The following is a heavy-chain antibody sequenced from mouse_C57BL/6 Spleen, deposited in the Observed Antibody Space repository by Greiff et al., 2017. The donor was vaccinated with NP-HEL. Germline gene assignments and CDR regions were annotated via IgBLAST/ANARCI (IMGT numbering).Heavy chain of an antibody. CDR3: ARSGTMEGYDVDY. D-gene: IGHD1-1*02. J-gene: IGHJ2*01. Sequence: VQLQQSGAELVKPGASVKISCNASGYAFSSYWTNWVKQRPGKGLEWIGQIYPGDGDTNYNGKFKGKVTLTADISSSTAYMQLSSLPSEDSAVYFCARSGTMEGYDVDYWGQGTTLTVSS. CDR1: GYAFSSYW. CDR2: IYPGDGDT. V-gene: IGHV1-80*01.